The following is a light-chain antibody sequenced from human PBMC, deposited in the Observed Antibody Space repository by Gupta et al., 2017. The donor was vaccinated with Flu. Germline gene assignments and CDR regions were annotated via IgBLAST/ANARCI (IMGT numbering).Light chain of an antibody. CDR1: QSVSNY. Sequence: EIVLTQSPATLSLSPGERATLSCRASQSVSNYLVWYQLQPGQPPRLLIFDASNRATGIPARFSGSGSGTGFTFTISSLEPEDVAVYFCQQSSSWHSSITFGQGTRLEIK. CDR3: QQSSSWHSSIT. V-gene: IGKV3-11*01. CDR2: DAS. J-gene: IGKJ5*01.